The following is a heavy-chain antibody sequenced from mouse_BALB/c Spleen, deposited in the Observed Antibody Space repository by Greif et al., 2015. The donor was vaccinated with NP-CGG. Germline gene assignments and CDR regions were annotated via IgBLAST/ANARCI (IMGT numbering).Heavy chain of an antibody. J-gene: IGHJ3*01. D-gene: IGHD1-1*01. CDR1: GFSLTSYG. CDR2: IWSGGST. Sequence: VQVVESGPGLVQPSQSLSITCTVSGFSLTSYGVHWVRQSPGKGLEWLGVIWSGGSTDYNAAFIPRLSISKDNSKSXVFFKMNSLQANDTAIYYCARNSYYYGSSPAWFAYWGQGTLVTVSA. CDR3: ARNSYYYGSSPAWFAY. V-gene: IGHV2-2*02.